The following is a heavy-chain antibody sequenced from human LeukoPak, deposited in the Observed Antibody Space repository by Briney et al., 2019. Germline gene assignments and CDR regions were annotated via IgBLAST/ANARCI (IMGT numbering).Heavy chain of an antibody. Sequence: GGSLRLSCEGSGFTFSNYWMGWVRQAPGKGLEWVSSISTMSNYIFYGDSVKGRFTISRDNAKNSVYLQMNSLRPEDTAVYYCSRDRLGGLDLWGQGTLVTVSS. J-gene: IGHJ5*02. CDR3: SRDRLGGLDL. D-gene: IGHD5-12*01. CDR1: GFTFSNYW. V-gene: IGHV3-21*01. CDR2: ISTMSNYI.